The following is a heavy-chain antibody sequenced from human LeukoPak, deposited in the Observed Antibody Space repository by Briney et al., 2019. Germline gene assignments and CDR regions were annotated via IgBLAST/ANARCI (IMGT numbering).Heavy chain of an antibody. V-gene: IGHV3-9*01. J-gene: IGHJ3*02. D-gene: IGHD3-3*01. Sequence: PGGSLRLSCAASGFTFDDYAMHWVRQAPGKGLEWVSGISWNSGSIGYADSVKGRFTISRDNAKNSLYLQMNSLRAEDTASYYCAKSPLLEWPHGGDAFDIWGQGTMVTVSS. CDR1: GFTFDDYA. CDR3: AKSPLLEWPHGGDAFDI. CDR2: ISWNSGSI.